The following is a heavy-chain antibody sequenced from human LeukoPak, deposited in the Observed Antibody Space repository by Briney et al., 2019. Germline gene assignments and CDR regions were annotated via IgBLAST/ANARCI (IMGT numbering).Heavy chain of an antibody. CDR3: ARDNNANGDLEYLDY. D-gene: IGHD2-21*02. J-gene: IGHJ4*02. CDR2: ISYSGNTI. CDR1: GFSFTTYW. V-gene: IGHV3-48*04. Sequence: GGSLRLSCAASGFSFTTYWMSWVRQAPGKGLEWVAFISYSGNTIQYADSVKGRFTISRDNAKNSLGLQMNSLRGEDTAVYYCARDNNANGDLEYLDYWGQGTLVTVSS.